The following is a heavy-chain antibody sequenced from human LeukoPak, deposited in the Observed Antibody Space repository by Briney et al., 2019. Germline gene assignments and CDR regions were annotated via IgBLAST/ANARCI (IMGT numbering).Heavy chain of an antibody. J-gene: IGHJ5*02. V-gene: IGHV3-30*03. D-gene: IGHD1-26*01. CDR1: GFTFSSYS. CDR3: ARESHEGATRAYNWFDP. Sequence: GGSLRLSCAASGFTFSSYSMNWVRQAPGKGLEWLGLISFDGNKQNYPASVKGRFTISRDNSKNTLYLQMNSLRPEDTALYYCARESHEGATRAYNWFDPWGLGTLVTVSS. CDR2: ISFDGNKQ.